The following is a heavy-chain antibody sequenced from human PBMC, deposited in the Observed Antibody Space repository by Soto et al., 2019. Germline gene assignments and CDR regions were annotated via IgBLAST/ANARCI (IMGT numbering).Heavy chain of an antibody. D-gene: IGHD3-3*02. J-gene: IGHJ6*02. CDR3: AKDIFGVVIANAYYYYGMDL. CDR1: GFTFSSYG. Sequence: GGSLRLSCAASGFTFSSYGMHWVRQAPGKGLEWVAVISYDGSNKYYADSVKGRFTISRDNSKNTLYLQMNSLRAEDTAVYYCAKDIFGVVIANAYYYYGMDLWGQGTTVTVSS. CDR2: ISYDGSNK. V-gene: IGHV3-30*18.